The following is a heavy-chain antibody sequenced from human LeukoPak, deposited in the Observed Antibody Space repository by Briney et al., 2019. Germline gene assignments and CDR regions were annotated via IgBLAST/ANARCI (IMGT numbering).Heavy chain of an antibody. CDR1: GFTFSSYW. D-gene: IGHD3-9*01. CDR2: IKQDGSEK. J-gene: IGHJ4*02. Sequence: PGGSLRLSCAASGFTFSSYWMSWVRQAPGKGLEWVANIKQDGSEKYYVDSVKGRFTISRDNAKNSLYLQLNSLRAEDTAVYYCARGHYDILTDYFTSDYWGQGTLVTVSS. V-gene: IGHV3-7*01. CDR3: ARGHYDILTDYFTSDY.